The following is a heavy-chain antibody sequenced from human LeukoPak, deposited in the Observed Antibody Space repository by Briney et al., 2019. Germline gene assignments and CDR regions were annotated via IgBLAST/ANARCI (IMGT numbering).Heavy chain of an antibody. CDR1: GGTSSSYA. CDR3: ARGPLGYCSGGSCKPVYYYYYGMDV. J-gene: IGHJ6*02. CDR2: IIPIFGTA. D-gene: IGHD2-15*01. Sequence: ASVKVSCKASGGTSSSYAISWVRQAPGQGLEWMGGIIPIFGTANYAQKFQGRVTITADESTSTAYMELSSLRSEDTAVYYCARGPLGYCSGGSCKPVYYYYYGMDVWGQGTTVTVSS. V-gene: IGHV1-69*13.